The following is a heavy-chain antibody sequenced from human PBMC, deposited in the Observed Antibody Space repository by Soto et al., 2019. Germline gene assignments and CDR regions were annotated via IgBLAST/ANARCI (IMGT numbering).Heavy chain of an antibody. CDR1: GYSFISSD. CDR3: ARGSRFGVMDV. J-gene: IGHJ6*02. D-gene: IGHD3-10*01. V-gene: IGHV1-8*01. Sequence: QVQLVQSGAEVKKPGASVKVSCKASGYSFISSDINWVRQATGQGLEWMGWMNPNSGKTGYAQKFQGRVTMNRNTSISTVYMELSSLRSEDTAVYYCARGSRFGVMDVWGQGTTVTVSS. CDR2: MNPNSGKT.